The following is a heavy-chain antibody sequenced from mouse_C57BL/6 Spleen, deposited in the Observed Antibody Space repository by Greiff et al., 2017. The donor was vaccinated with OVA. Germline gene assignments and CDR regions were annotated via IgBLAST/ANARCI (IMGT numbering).Heavy chain of an antibody. D-gene: IGHD1-1*01. CDR3: ARGYYGSLVYFDY. CDR1: GYAFSSSW. CDR2: IYPGDGDT. V-gene: IGHV1-82*01. J-gene: IGHJ2*01. Sequence: QVQLQQSGPELVKPGASVKISCKASGYAFSSSWMNWVKQRPGKGLEWIGRIYPGDGDTNYNGKFKGKATLTADKSSSTAYMQLSSLTSEDSAVYFGARGYYGSLVYFDYWGQGTTLTVSS.